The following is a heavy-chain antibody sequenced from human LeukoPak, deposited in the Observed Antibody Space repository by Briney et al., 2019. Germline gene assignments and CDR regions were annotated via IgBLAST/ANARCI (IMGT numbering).Heavy chain of an antibody. Sequence: ASVKVSCKASGYTFTGYYMHWVRQAPGQGLEWMGWISAYNGNTNYAQKLQGRVTMTTDTSTSTAYMELRSLRSDDTAVYYCARSAELGYCSSTSCYTDDYWGQGTLVTVSS. D-gene: IGHD2-2*02. J-gene: IGHJ4*02. CDR2: ISAYNGNT. CDR3: ARSAELGYCSSTSCYTDDY. V-gene: IGHV1-18*04. CDR1: GYTFTGYY.